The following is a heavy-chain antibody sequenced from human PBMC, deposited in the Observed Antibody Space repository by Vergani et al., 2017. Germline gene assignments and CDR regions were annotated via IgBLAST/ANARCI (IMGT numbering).Heavy chain of an antibody. CDR3: ARGQVDIDGFDP. V-gene: IGHV4-34*01. CDR1: GGSFSGYY. J-gene: IGHJ5*02. D-gene: IGHD3-9*01. Sequence: QVQLQQWGAGLLKPSETLSLTCAVYGGSFSGYYWSWIRQPPGKGLEWIGEINHSGSTNYNPSLKSRVTISVDTSKNQFSLKLSSVTAADTAVYYYARGQVDIDGFDPWGQGTLVTVSS. CDR2: INHSGST.